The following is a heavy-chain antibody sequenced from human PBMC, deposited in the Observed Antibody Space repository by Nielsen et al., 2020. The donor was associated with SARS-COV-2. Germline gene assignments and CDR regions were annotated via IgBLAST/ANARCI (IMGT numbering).Heavy chain of an antibody. J-gene: IGHJ6*02. CDR1: GFNFNNYA. CDR3: AKDEGIAAAAAYGMDV. Sequence: GESLKISCAASGFNFNNYAMNWVRQAPGKGLEWVAVISYDGSNKYYADSVKGRFTISRDNSKNTLYLQMNSLRAEDTAVYYCAKDEGIAAAAAYGMDVWGQGTTVTVSS. CDR2: ISYDGSNK. V-gene: IGHV3-30*18. D-gene: IGHD6-13*01.